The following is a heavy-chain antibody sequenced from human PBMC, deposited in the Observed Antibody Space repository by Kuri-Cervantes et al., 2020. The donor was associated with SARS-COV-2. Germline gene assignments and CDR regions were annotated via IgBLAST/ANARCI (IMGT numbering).Heavy chain of an antibody. CDR1: GYTFSSYA. CDR3: ARWIQTGTTNDAFDI. J-gene: IGHJ3*02. Sequence: SVKVSCKASGYTFSSYAISWVRQAPGQGLEWMGGIIPIFGTANYAQKFQGRVTMTTDTSTSTAYMELRSLRSDDTAVYYCARWIQTGTTNDAFDIWGQGTMVTVSS. V-gene: IGHV1-69*05. CDR2: IIPIFGTA. D-gene: IGHD1-1*01.